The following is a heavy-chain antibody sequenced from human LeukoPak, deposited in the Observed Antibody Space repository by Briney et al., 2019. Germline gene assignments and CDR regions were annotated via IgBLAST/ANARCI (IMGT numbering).Heavy chain of an antibody. J-gene: IGHJ4*02. CDR2: LSSNGGST. D-gene: IGHD2-2*01. V-gene: IGHV3-64*01. Sequence: PGGSLRLSCAASGFTFSSYPMHWVRQAPGRGLEYVSGLSSNGGSTYYANSVKGRFTISRDNSKNTLYLQMNSLRAEDTAVYYCAANQLLLFDYWGQGTLVTVSS. CDR3: AANQLLLFDY. CDR1: GFTFSSYP.